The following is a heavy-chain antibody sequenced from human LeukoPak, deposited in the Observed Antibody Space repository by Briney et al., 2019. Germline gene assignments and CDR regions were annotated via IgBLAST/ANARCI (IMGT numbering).Heavy chain of an antibody. CDR2: INNRGTT. CDR3: ARVPLWWLTPFDF. Sequence: TSETLSLTCAVSGGSLSPHYWSWIRRPLGKRLDWIGEINNRGTTNYSPSLRGRATISVDTSKNQFSLRLTSVTAADTAMYYCARVPLWWLTPFDFWGQGTLATVSS. D-gene: IGHD5-12*01. V-gene: IGHV4-34*01. J-gene: IGHJ4*02. CDR1: GGSLSPHY.